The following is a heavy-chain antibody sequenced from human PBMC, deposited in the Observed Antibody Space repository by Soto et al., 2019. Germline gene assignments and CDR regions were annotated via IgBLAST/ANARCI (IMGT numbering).Heavy chain of an antibody. J-gene: IGHJ5*02. Sequence: QITLKESGPTLVKPTQTLTLTCTFSGFSLSTSGVGVGWIRQPPGKALEWLALIYWNDDKRYSPSLKSRLTISKDTSKNQVVLTMTKMDPVDTATYYGAHSPDSGGWCDWFDPRGQGTLVTVSS. D-gene: IGHD6-19*01. CDR3: AHSPDSGGWCDWFDP. CDR2: IYWNDDK. V-gene: IGHV2-5*01. CDR1: GFSLSTSGVG.